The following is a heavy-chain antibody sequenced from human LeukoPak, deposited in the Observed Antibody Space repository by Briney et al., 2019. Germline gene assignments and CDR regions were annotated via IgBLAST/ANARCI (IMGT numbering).Heavy chain of an antibody. CDR3: ARAARFDP. CDR2: INHSGST. J-gene: IGHJ5*02. Sequence: SETLSLACAVYGGSFSGYYWSWIRQPPGKGLEWIGEINHSGSTNYNPSLKSRVTISVDTSKNQFSLKLSSVTAADTAVYYCARAARFDPWGQGTLVTVSS. V-gene: IGHV4-34*01. CDR1: GGSFSGYY.